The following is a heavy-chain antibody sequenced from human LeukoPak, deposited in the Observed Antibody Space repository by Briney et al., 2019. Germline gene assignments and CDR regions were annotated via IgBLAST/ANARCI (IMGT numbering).Heavy chain of an antibody. CDR3: ARGGIQQQLAYYYYGMDV. D-gene: IGHD6-13*01. CDR2: MYYSGRT. Sequence: SETLSLTCTVSGGSISNSSHYWGWIRQPPGKGLEWIGSMYYSGRTYYNPSLKSRVTISVDTSKNQFSLKLSSVTAADTAVYYCARGGIQQQLAYYYYGMDVWGQGTTVTVSS. V-gene: IGHV4-39*07. CDR1: GGSISNSSHY. J-gene: IGHJ6*02.